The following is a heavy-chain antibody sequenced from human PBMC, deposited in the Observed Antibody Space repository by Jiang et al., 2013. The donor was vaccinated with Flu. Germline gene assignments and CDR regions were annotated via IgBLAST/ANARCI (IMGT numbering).Heavy chain of an antibody. J-gene: IGHJ6*02. CDR3: ARDFTRGDYV. Sequence: QLLESGGGVVQPGRSLRLSCAASGFTFSSYGMHWVRQAPGKGLEWVSYISSSGSTIYYADSVKGRFTISRDNAKNSLYLQMNSLRAEDTAVYYCARDFTRGDYVWGQGTTVTVSS. CDR1: GFTFSSYG. CDR2: ISSSGSTI. D-gene: IGHD2-21*01. V-gene: IGHV3-48*04.